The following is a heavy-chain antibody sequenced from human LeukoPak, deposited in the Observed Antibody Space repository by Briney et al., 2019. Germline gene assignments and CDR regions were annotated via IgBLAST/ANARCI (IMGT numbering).Heavy chain of an antibody. CDR1: GGSFNSGSYF. Sequence: SETLSLTCTVSGGSFNSGSYFWSWIRQPPGKGLEWIGYIQNSARTNYNPSLESRVTISVDSSKDQFSLRLSSVTAADPAVYYCTTDYSNFYGMDVWGQGTTVTVSS. J-gene: IGHJ6*02. D-gene: IGHD4-11*01. CDR3: TTDYSNFYGMDV. CDR2: IQNSART. V-gene: IGHV4-61*01.